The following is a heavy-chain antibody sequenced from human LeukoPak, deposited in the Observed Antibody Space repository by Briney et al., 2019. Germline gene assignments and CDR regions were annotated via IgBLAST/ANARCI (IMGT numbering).Heavy chain of an antibody. J-gene: IGHJ4*02. CDR2: TSGSGGST. CDR3: AKHFDSSGRPRAGFDH. Sequence: PEGSLRLSCAASGFTFSSFAMTWVRQAPGKGLEWVSATSGSGGSTYYADSVKGRFTISRDNSKNTLYLLMGSLRPEDTAIYYCAKHFDSSGRPRAGFDHWGQGTLVTVSS. V-gene: IGHV3-23*01. CDR1: GFTFSSFA. D-gene: IGHD3-22*01.